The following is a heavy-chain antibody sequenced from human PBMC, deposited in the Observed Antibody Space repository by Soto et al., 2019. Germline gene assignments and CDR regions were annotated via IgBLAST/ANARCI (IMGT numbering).Heavy chain of an antibody. J-gene: IGHJ6*02. CDR1: GGSISSGGYY. CDR2: IYYSGST. Sequence: QVQLQESGPGLVKPSQTLSFTCTVSGGSISSGGYYWSWIRQHPGKGLEWIGYIYYSGSTYYNPSLKSRVTISVDTSKNQFSLKLSSVTAADTAVYYCARGVVGWLRLYYYYYGMDVWGQGTTVTVSS. D-gene: IGHD5-12*01. V-gene: IGHV4-31*03. CDR3: ARGVVGWLRLYYYYYGMDV.